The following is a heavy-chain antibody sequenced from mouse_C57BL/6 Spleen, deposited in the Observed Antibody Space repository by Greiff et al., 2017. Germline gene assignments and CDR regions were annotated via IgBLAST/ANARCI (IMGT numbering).Heavy chain of an antibody. CDR1: GYAFTNYL. CDR3: ARTVYYYGSSYVKLGYFDY. Sequence: VKLMESGAELVRPGTSVKVSCKASGYAFTNYLIEWVKQRPGQGLEWIGVINPGSGGTNYNEKFKGKATLTSDKSSSTAYMQLSSLTSEDSAVYFCARTVYYYGSSYVKLGYFDYWGQGTTLTVAS. D-gene: IGHD1-1*01. V-gene: IGHV1-54*01. J-gene: IGHJ2*01. CDR2: INPGSGGT.